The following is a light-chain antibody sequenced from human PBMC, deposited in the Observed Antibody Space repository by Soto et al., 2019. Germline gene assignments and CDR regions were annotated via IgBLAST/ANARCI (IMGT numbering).Light chain of an antibody. CDR2: AAS. V-gene: IGKV1-6*01. CDR3: LQDYNYPIT. CDR1: QSISSW. Sequence: IQMTQPPSTLPTSVGHRVTIPCRASQSISSWLAWYQQKPGKAPKLLIYAASSLHSGVPSRFSGSGSGTDFTLTISSLQPEDFAIYYCLQDYNYPITFGQGTRLEI. J-gene: IGKJ5*01.